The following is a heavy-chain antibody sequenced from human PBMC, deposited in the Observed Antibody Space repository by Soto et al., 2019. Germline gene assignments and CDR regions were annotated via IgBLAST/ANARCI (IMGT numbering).Heavy chain of an antibody. V-gene: IGHV3-66*01. D-gene: IGHD1-7*01. CDR2: IHSGGST. CDR3: ARSRTGTTDGGMDV. Sequence: EVQLVESGGDLVQPGGSLRLSCAASGFTVSSNYMTWVRQAPGKGLEWVSVIHSGGSTHYADSVRGRFTISRDNSKNTLYLQMNSLRAEDTAVYYCARSRTGTTDGGMDVWGQGTTVTVSS. J-gene: IGHJ6*02. CDR1: GFTVSSNY.